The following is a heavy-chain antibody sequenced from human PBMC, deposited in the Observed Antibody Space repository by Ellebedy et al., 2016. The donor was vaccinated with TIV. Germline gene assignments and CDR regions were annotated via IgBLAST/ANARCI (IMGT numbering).Heavy chain of an antibody. Sequence: GGSLRLSCAASGFTFGDSTMHWVRQAPGKGLEWVALITWDGGNTYFADSVRGRFTISRDNSKNPLYLQMNSMTTEDTALYFCTKDAYDTTGYYYAYWGQGTLVTVAS. D-gene: IGHD3-22*01. J-gene: IGHJ4*02. CDR1: GFTFGDST. V-gene: IGHV3-43*01. CDR2: ITWDGGNT. CDR3: TKDAYDTTGYYYAY.